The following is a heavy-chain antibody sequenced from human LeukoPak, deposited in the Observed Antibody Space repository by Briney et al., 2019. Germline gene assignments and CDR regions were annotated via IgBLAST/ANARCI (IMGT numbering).Heavy chain of an antibody. Sequence: KPGESLKISCTGSGYSFTSYYLAWVRQMPGKGLEWMGLIYPADSDIRYSPSFQGQVTISVDKSVSTAYLQWSSLKASDTAMYYCARMSLRSGSRDYWGQGTLVTVSS. CDR3: ARMSLRSGSRDY. J-gene: IGHJ4*02. V-gene: IGHV5-51*03. CDR1: GYSFTSYY. D-gene: IGHD1-26*01. CDR2: IYPADSDI.